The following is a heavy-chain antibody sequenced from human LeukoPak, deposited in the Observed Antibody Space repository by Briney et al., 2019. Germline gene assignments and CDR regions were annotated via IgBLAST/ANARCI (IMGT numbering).Heavy chain of an antibody. CDR3: ARVGFGEPMGYFDH. V-gene: IGHV4-30-4*08. D-gene: IGHD3-10*01. CDR1: GGSISSGDYY. Sequence: PSQTLSLTCTVSGGSISSGDYYWSWIRQPPGKGLEWIGYIYYSGSTYYNPSLKSRVTISVDTSKNQFSLKLSSVTAADTAVYNCARVGFGEPMGYFDHWGQGTLVTVSS. J-gene: IGHJ4*02. CDR2: IYYSGST.